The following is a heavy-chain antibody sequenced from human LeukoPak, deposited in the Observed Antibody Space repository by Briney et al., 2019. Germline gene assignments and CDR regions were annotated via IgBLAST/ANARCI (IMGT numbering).Heavy chain of an antibody. D-gene: IGHD6-13*01. CDR3: AKGTRQQLVPYYFDY. CDR1: GFTFSNYA. J-gene: IGHJ4*02. V-gene: IGHV3-23*01. CDR2: ITGSGGST. Sequence: PGGSLRLSCAASGFTFSNYAMSWVRQAPGKGLQWVSAITGSGGSTYYADSVKGRFTISRDNPKNTLYLQMNSLRAEDTAVYYCAKGTRQQLVPYYFDYWGQGTLVTVSS.